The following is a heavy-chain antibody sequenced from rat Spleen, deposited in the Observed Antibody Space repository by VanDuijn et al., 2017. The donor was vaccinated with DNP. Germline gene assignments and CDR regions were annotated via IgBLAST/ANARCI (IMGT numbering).Heavy chain of an antibody. J-gene: IGHJ4*01. CDR1: GFTFSDYN. Sequence: EVQLVESGGGLVQPGRSLKLSCAASGFTFSDYNMAWVRQAPKKGLEWVATIIYDGSRTYYRDSVKGRFTISRDNAKSTLYLQMDSLRSEDTATYYCATHPYYDGYFYAMDAWGQGTSVTVSS. D-gene: IGHD1-12*03. CDR2: IIYDGSRT. V-gene: IGHV5S10*01. CDR3: ATHPYYDGYFYAMDA.